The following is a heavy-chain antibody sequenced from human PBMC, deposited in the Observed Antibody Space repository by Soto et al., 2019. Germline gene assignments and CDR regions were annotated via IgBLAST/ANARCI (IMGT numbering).Heavy chain of an antibody. D-gene: IGHD3-22*01. CDR2: ISYDGSNK. CDR3: AVDSSGENWFDP. V-gene: IGHV3-30-3*01. Sequence: QVQLVESGGGVVQPGRSLRLPCAASGFTFSSYAMHWVRQAPGKGLEWVAVISYDGSNKYYADSVKGRFTISRDNSKNTLYLQMNSLRAEDTAVYYCAVDSSGENWFDPWGQGTLVTVSS. CDR1: GFTFSSYA. J-gene: IGHJ5*02.